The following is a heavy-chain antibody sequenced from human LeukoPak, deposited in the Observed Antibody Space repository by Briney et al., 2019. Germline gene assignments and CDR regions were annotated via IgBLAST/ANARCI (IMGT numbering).Heavy chain of an antibody. CDR2: INYSGHT. Sequence: SETLSLTCTVSGGSMRSSNFYWGWIRQPPGEGLEWIGNINYSGHTYFNPSVKSRVTLSVDVSKNRFSLNLTSVTAADTALYFCARTHFDSLGWFDPWGQGIQVIVSS. CDR3: ARTHFDSLGWFDP. D-gene: IGHD3-9*01. J-gene: IGHJ5*02. V-gene: IGHV4-39*07. CDR1: GGSMRSSNFY.